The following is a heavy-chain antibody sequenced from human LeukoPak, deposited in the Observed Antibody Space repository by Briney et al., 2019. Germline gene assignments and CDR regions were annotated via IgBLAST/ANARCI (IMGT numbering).Heavy chain of an antibody. D-gene: IGHD3-3*01. Sequence: SETLSLTCAVYGVSFSGYYWSWIRQPPGKGLEWIGEINHSGSTNYNPSLKSRVTISVDTSKNQFSLKLSSVTAADTAVYYCASTTIFGVVIFDYWGQGTLVTVSS. CDR3: ASTTIFGVVIFDY. J-gene: IGHJ4*02. CDR1: GVSFSGYY. CDR2: INHSGST. V-gene: IGHV4-34*01.